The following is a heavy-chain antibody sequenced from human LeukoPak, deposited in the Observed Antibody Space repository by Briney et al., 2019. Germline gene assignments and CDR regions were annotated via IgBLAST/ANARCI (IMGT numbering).Heavy chain of an antibody. V-gene: IGHV4-59*11. CDR3: ARTGSSWPLYYYYYMDV. D-gene: IGHD6-13*01. J-gene: IGHJ6*03. CDR1: GGSISSHY. CDR2: VSDSGST. Sequence: SETLSLTCTVSGGSISSHYWSWIRQPPGKGLEWIGYVSDSGSTNYNPSLKSRVTVSVDTSKDQFPLKLTSVTAADTAVYYCARTGSSWPLYYYYYMDVWGKGTTVTVSS.